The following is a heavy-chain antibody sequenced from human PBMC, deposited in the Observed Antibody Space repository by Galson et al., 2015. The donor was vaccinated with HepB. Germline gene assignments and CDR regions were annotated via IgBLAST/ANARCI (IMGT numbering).Heavy chain of an antibody. CDR1: GYTFTSYG. CDR3: ARDGSSVRGSGVFDL. D-gene: IGHD6-19*01. Sequence: QSGAEVKKPGAPVKVSCKASGYTFTSYGISWVRQAPGQGLEWMGWISAYNGNTNFAQKLQGRVTMTTDTSTSTAYMELRSLRSDDTAVYYCARDGSSVRGSGVFDLWGRGTLVTVSS. J-gene: IGHJ2*01. CDR2: ISAYNGNT. V-gene: IGHV1-18*01.